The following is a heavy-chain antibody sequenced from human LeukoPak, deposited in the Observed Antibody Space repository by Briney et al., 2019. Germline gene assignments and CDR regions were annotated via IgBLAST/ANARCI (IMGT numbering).Heavy chain of an antibody. CDR2: IYPGDSDT. CDR3: ARAYYSRHHAFDI. CDR1: GYSFTCYW. D-gene: IGHD3-22*01. Sequence: GESLKISCKGSGYSFTCYWIGWVRQMPGKGLEWMGIIYPGDSDTRYSPSFQGQVTISADKSISTAYLQWSSLKASDTAMYYCARAYYSRHHAFDIWGQGTMVTVSS. J-gene: IGHJ3*02. V-gene: IGHV5-51*01.